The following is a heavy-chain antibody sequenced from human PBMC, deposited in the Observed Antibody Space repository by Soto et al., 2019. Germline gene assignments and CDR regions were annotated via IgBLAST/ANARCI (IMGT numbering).Heavy chain of an antibody. V-gene: IGHV1-58*01. J-gene: IGHJ6*02. Sequence: QMQLVQSGPEVKKPGTSVKVSCKASGFTFTSSAVQWVRQARGQRLEWIGWIVVGSGNTNYAQKFQERVTITRDMSTSTAYMKLSSLRSEDTAVYYCAADPQILRFLEWALDGMDVWGQGTTVTVSS. CDR2: IVVGSGNT. CDR1: GFTFTSSA. D-gene: IGHD3-3*01. CDR3: AADPQILRFLEWALDGMDV.